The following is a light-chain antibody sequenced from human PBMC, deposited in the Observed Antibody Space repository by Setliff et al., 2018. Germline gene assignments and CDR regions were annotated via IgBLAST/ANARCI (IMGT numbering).Light chain of an antibody. CDR1: SSNIRNNY. CDR2: NND. Sequence: QSVLTQPPSTSGPPGQRVTMSCSGSSSNIRNNYVYWYQQVPGTAPQLLIYNNDKRPSGVPDRFSGSKSGNTASLTISGLQAEDEADYFCSSYADSDTSVLFGGGTKVTVL. V-gene: IGLV1-47*01. CDR3: SSYADSDTSVL. J-gene: IGLJ2*01.